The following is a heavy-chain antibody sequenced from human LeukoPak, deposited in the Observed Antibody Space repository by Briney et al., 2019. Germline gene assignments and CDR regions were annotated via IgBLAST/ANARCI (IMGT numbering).Heavy chain of an antibody. CDR1: ADSISSYY. Sequence: PSGTLSLACTVSADSISSYYWSWIRQPPGKGLEWIGYIYYSGSTKYNPSLKSRVTISVDTSKKQFSLKLSSVTAADTAVYYCARSKDILTGYCFDYWGQGTLVTVSS. CDR3: ARSKDILTGYCFDY. D-gene: IGHD3-9*01. V-gene: IGHV4-59*01. J-gene: IGHJ4*02. CDR2: IYYSGST.